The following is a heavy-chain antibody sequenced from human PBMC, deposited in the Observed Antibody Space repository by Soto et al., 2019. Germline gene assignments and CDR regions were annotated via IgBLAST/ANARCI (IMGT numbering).Heavy chain of an antibody. CDR2: IWYDGSNK. CDR1: GFTFSSYG. CDR3: ARDDQVLRYFDWSSEGGAFDI. J-gene: IGHJ3*02. V-gene: IGHV3-33*01. D-gene: IGHD3-9*01. Sequence: GGSLRLSCAASGFTFSSYGMHWVRQAPGKGLEWVAVIWYDGSNKYYADSGKGGFTISRDNSKNTLYLKMNSLRAEDTAVYYCARDDQVLRYFDWSSEGGAFDIWGQGTMVTVSS.